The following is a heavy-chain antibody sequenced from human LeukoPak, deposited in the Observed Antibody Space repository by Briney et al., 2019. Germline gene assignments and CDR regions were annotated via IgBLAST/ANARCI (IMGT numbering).Heavy chain of an antibody. D-gene: IGHD3-3*01. Sequence: SETLSLTCAVYGGSFSGYYWSWIRQPPGKGLEWIGEINHSGSTNYNPSLKSRVTISVDTSKNQFSLKLSSVTAADTAVYYCARGRDFWRTNFDYWGRGTLVTVSS. CDR3: ARGRDFWRTNFDY. J-gene: IGHJ4*02. CDR2: INHSGST. V-gene: IGHV4-34*01. CDR1: GGSFSGYY.